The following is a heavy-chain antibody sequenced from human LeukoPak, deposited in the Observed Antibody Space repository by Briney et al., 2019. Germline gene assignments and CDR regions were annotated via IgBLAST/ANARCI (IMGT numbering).Heavy chain of an antibody. CDR2: IDYSGST. D-gene: IGHD7-27*01. J-gene: IGHJ4*02. CDR3: ARDTNWGPQM. V-gene: IGHV4-59*01. Sequence: SETLPLTCTVSGGSISSYYWSWIRQPPGKGLEWIGYIDYSGSTNYNPSLKSRVTMSVNTSRNQFSLKLSSVTAADTAVYYCARDTNWGPQMWGQGTLVTVSS. CDR1: GGSISSYY.